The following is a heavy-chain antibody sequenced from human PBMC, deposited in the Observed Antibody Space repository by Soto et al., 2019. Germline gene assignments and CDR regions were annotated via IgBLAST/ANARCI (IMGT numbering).Heavy chain of an antibody. Sequence: ASVKVSCKASGYTFTSYAMHWVRQAPGQRLEWMGWINAGNGNTKYSQKFQGRVTITRDTSASTAYMELSSLRSEDTAVYYCARDNVSYDFWSGYSRGYYYGMDVWGQGTTVPVSS. J-gene: IGHJ6*02. CDR3: ARDNVSYDFWSGYSRGYYYGMDV. V-gene: IGHV1-3*01. D-gene: IGHD3-3*01. CDR2: INAGNGNT. CDR1: GYTFTSYA.